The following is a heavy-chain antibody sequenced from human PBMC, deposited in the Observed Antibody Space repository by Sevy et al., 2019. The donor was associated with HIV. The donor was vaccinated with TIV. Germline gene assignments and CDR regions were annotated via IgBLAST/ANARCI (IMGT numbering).Heavy chain of an antibody. J-gene: IGHJ4*02. CDR3: AKKMGGGSGMAFLIDY. CDR2: IRASGDYT. V-gene: IGHV3-23*01. Sequence: GGSLRLSCAASGFIFSSFAMGWVRRGPRKGLEWISVIRASGDYTYYADSVKGRFTISRDNSKNTLFLQMNSLRAEDTAIFYCAKKMGGGSGMAFLIDYWGQGTLFTVSS. D-gene: IGHD1-20*01. CDR1: GFIFSSFA.